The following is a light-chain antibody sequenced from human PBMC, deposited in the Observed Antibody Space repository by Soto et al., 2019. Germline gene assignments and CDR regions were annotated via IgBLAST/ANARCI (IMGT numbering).Light chain of an antibody. J-gene: IGLJ1*01. V-gene: IGLV2-11*01. CDR2: DVS. CDR3: CSYAGSYTLGV. CDR1: SSDVGGYNY. Sequence: QSALTQPASVSGSPGQSITISCTGTSSDVGGYNYVSWYQQHPGKAPKLMIYDVSKRPSGVPDRFSGSKSGNTASLTISGLQAEDEADYYCCSYAGSYTLGVFGTGTQLTVL.